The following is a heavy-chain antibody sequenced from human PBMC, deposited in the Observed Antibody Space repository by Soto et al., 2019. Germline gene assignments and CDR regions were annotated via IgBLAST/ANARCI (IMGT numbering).Heavy chain of an antibody. D-gene: IGHD2-2*01. V-gene: IGHV3-48*01. CDR1: GFTFSSYS. J-gene: IGHJ4*02. CDR3: ARGPNDCSSTSCPSWN. CDR2: ISSSSRTI. Sequence: EVQLVESGGGLVQPGGSLRLSCAASGFTFSSYSMNWVRQAPGKGLEWVSYISSSSRTIYYADSVTGRFTISRDNAKTSLDLQMNSLRAEDTAVYYCARGPNDCSSTSCPSWNCGQGTLVTVAS.